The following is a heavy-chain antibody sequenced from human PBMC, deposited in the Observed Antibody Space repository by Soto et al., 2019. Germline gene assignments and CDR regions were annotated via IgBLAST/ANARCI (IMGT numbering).Heavy chain of an antibody. CDR2: IHHTGST. Sequence: QLQLQESGSGLVKPSQTLSLTCAVSGGSINSSGYSWSWIRQPPGKGLEWIGYIHHTGSTYYNPSRKSRVTISVDRSKNQFSLKLSFMTAADTAVYYCARAFTFGGVIVTDAVDIWGQGTMVTVSS. CDR1: GGSINSSGYS. CDR3: ARAFTFGGVIVTDAVDI. D-gene: IGHD3-16*02. V-gene: IGHV4-30-2*01. J-gene: IGHJ3*02.